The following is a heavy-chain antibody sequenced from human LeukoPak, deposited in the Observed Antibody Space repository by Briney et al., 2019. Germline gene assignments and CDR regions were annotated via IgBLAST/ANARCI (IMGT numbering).Heavy chain of an antibody. J-gene: IGHJ4*02. D-gene: IGHD3-16*01. CDR1: GYTFTGYY. Sequence: GASVKVSCKASGYTFTGYYLHWVRQAPGQGLEWMGCVNPNSGDTNYAQKFQGSVTMTRDTSISTVYMELSRLRSDDTAVYYCARIEGGYWGQGTLVTVSS. CDR2: VNPNSGDT. V-gene: IGHV1-2*02. CDR3: ARIEGGY.